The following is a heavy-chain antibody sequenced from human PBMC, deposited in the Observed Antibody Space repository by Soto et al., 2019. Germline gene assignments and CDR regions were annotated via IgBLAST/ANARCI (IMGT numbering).Heavy chain of an antibody. CDR1: GGSISSSNFY. J-gene: IGHJ4*02. V-gene: IGHV4-39*01. D-gene: IGHD2-15*01. CDR3: AKDASCYSCGA. CDR2: IHYGGST. Sequence: ETLSLTCTVSGGSISSSNFYWGWFRQSPGKGLEWIGSIHYGGSTYYNPSLKSRITISVDTSKNQFSLNLSSVIAADTAVYYCAKDASCYSCGAWGQGLPVTVSS.